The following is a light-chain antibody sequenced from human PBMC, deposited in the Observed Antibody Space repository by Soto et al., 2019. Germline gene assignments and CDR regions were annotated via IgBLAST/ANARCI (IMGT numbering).Light chain of an antibody. V-gene: IGKV1-27*01. CDR2: AAS. J-gene: IGKJ1*01. CDR1: QGISNY. CDR3: QKYDSAPWT. Sequence: DIQMTQSPSSLSASVGDRVTITCRASQGISNYLAWYQQKPGRVPKILIYAASTLQSGVPSRFSGSGSGTDFTFTINSLQPEDGATYYCQKYDSAPWTFGQGTKVEFK.